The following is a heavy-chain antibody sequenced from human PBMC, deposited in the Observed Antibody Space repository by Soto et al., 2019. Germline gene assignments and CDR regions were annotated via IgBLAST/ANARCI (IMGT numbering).Heavy chain of an antibody. CDR1: GGSISSYY. J-gene: IGHJ4*02. D-gene: IGHD1-7*01. CDR3: AGGLRTGTTIDY. CDR2: IYYSGST. V-gene: IGHV4-59*01. Sequence: PSETLSLTCTVSGGSISSYYWSWIRQPPGKGLEWIGYIYYSGSTNYNPSLKSRVTISVDTSKNQFSLKLSSVTAADTAVYYCAGGLRTGTTIDYWGQGTLVTVSS.